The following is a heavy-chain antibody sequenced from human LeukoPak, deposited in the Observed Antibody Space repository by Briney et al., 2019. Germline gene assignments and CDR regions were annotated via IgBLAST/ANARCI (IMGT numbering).Heavy chain of an antibody. CDR2: IYYSGST. D-gene: IGHD3-22*01. CDR3: ARVIVEDYFDY. Sequence: GSLRLSCAASGFTVSSNYMSWVRQAPGKGLEWIGSIYYSGSTYYNPSLKSRVTISIDTSKNQFSLKLTSVTAADTAVYYCARVIVEDYFDYWGQGTLVTVSS. J-gene: IGHJ4*02. CDR1: GFTVSSNY. V-gene: IGHV4-59*05.